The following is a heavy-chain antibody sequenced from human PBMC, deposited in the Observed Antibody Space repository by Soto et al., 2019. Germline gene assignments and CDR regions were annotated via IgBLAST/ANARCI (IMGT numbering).Heavy chain of an antibody. J-gene: IGHJ6*02. CDR3: AITKREVIAAAVTDGYGMDG. Sequence: SVKVSFKASGFTFTSSAVQWVRQAREQRLERIGWIVVGSGNTNYAQKFQERVTITRDMSTSTAYMELRSLRSDDTAVYYCAITKREVIAAAVTDGYGMDGWG. V-gene: IGHV1-58*01. CDR2: IVVGSGNT. D-gene: IGHD6-13*01. CDR1: GFTFTSSA.